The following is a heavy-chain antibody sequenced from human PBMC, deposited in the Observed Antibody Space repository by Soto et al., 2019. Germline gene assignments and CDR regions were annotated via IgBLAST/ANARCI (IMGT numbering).Heavy chain of an antibody. J-gene: IGHJ4*02. V-gene: IGHV3-66*01. Sequence: EVPLVESGGGLVQPGGSLRLSCAASGFTVSSNYMSWVRQAPGKGLEWVSVIYSGGSTYYADSVKGRFTISRDNSKNTLYLQMNSLRAEDTAVYYCARDPSPSVGDGYEIYFDYWGQGTLVTVSS. CDR1: GFTVSSNY. CDR2: IYSGGST. D-gene: IGHD5-12*01. CDR3: ARDPSPSVGDGYEIYFDY.